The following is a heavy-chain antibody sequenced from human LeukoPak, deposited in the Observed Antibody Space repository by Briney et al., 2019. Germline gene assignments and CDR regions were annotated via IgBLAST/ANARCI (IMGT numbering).Heavy chain of an antibody. CDR2: IYYSGST. D-gene: IGHD2/OR15-2a*01. V-gene: IGHV4-59*11. CDR3: ARDVNYYFDY. CDR1: GGSISNHY. Sequence: SETLSLTCTVSGGSISNHYWSWIRQPPGKGLEWMGYIYYSGSTNYNPSLKSRVTISVDTSKYQFSLKLSSVTAADTAVYYCARDVNYYFDYWGQGTLVTVSS. J-gene: IGHJ4*02.